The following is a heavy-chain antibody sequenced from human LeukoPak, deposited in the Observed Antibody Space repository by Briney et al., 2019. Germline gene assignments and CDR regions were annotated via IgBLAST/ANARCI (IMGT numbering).Heavy chain of an antibody. V-gene: IGHV1-69*05. J-gene: IGHJ4*02. D-gene: IGHD6-13*01. CDR2: IIPIFSTA. Sequence: PVKVSCKASGGTFSTYAIRWVRQAPGQGLEWMGGIIPIFSTANYAQKFQGRVTMTRDTSTSTVYMELSSLRSEDTAVYYCARDKQQLDYFDYWGQGTLVTVSS. CDR1: GGTFSTYA. CDR3: ARDKQQLDYFDY.